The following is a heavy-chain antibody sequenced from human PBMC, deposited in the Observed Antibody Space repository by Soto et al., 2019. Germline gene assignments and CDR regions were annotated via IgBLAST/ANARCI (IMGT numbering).Heavy chain of an antibody. J-gene: IGHJ4*02. CDR1: GGSVSSGNYY. Sequence: PSETLSLTCTVSGGSVSSGNYYWSWIRQPPGKGLEWIGFIYYNGDTKNNPSLKSRVTLSADTSKSQFSLKLRSVTAEDSAVYYCARGSVGATLYDYWGQGTLVTVSS. V-gene: IGHV4-61*01. CDR2: IYYNGDT. CDR3: ARGSVGATLYDY. D-gene: IGHD1-26*01.